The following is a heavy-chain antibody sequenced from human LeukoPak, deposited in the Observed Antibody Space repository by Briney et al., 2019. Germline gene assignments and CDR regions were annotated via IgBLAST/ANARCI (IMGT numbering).Heavy chain of an antibody. CDR3: ARHFTYYYDTSGYPRDAFDT. V-gene: IGHV4-59*08. CDR1: GGSISGYY. D-gene: IGHD3-22*01. Sequence: SETLSLTCTVSGGSISGYYRSWIRQSPGKGLVWMGYIYYSGSTNYNPSLKSRVTISLDMSKNQFSLQLSSVTAADTALYYCARHFTYYYDTSGYPRDAFDTWGQGTMVTVSS. CDR2: IYYSGST. J-gene: IGHJ3*02.